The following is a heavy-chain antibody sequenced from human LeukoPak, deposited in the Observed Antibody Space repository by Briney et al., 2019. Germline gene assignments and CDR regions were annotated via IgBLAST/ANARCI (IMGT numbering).Heavy chain of an antibody. D-gene: IGHD3-22*01. CDR1: GGSISSNNYH. J-gene: IGHJ4*02. CDR2: IFYSGST. CDR3: ARRARVYYYDSSGYFDY. V-gene: IGHV4-39*01. Sequence: SETLSLTCTVSGGSISSNNYHWGWIRQPPGKGLEWIGSIFYSGSTYFNPSLKSRVTISVDTSKNQFSLRLSSVTAADTAVYYCARRARVYYYDSSGYFDYWGQGTLVTVSS.